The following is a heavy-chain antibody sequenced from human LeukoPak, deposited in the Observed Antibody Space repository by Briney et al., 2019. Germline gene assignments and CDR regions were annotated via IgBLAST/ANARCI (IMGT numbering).Heavy chain of an antibody. Sequence: SETLSLTCSVSGDSVTTYYWSWIRQAPGKGLEWIGYVSHDGTTNYTPSLRSRVIMSVDTANNTISLRRTSVTAADTAMYYCARLDCYDVVGCYNHWGRGTQVTVS. J-gene: IGHJ5*02. V-gene: IGHV4-59*08. CDR1: GDSVTTYY. CDR2: VSHDGTT. CDR3: ARLDCYDVVGCYNH. D-gene: IGHD2-15*01.